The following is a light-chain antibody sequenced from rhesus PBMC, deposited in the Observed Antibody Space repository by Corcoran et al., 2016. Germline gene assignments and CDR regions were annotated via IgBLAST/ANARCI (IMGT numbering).Light chain of an antibody. CDR3: QQHDTFPYS. J-gene: IGKJ2*01. V-gene: IGKV1-69*01. CDR2: RAS. Sequence: DIQMTQSPSSLSASVGDRVTISCRASQAISNWLAWYQQKPGKAPKLLIYRASNLDAGVPSRFTGSGSGTDFTLPISSLQPEDIASYYCQQHDTFPYSFGQGTKLEIK. CDR1: QAISNW.